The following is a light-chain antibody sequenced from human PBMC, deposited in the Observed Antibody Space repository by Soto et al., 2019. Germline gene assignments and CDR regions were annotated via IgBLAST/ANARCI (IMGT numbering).Light chain of an antibody. CDR3: SSYTSSSTLGHVV. J-gene: IGLJ2*01. CDR1: SSDVGGYNY. V-gene: IGLV2-14*01. Sequence: QSVLTQPASVSGSPGQSITISCTGTSSDVGGYNYVSWYQQHPGKAPKLMIYDVSNRPSGVSNRFSGSKSGNTASLTISGLQAEDEADYYRSSYTSSSTLGHVVFGGGTKLTVL. CDR2: DVS.